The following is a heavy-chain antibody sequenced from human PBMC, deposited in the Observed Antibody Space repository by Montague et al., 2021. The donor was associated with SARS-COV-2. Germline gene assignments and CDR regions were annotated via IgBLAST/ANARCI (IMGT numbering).Heavy chain of an antibody. CDR1: GFTFSSYE. J-gene: IGHJ4*02. D-gene: IGHD3-22*01. V-gene: IGHV3-48*03. Sequence: SLRLSCAASGFTFSSYEMNWVRQAPGKGLEWVSYISSSGSTIYYADSVKGRFTISRDNVKNSLYLQMNSLRAEDTAVYYCARTYYYDSSGYSNWPYFDYWGQGTLVTVSS. CDR2: ISSSGSTI. CDR3: ARTYYYDSSGYSNWPYFDY.